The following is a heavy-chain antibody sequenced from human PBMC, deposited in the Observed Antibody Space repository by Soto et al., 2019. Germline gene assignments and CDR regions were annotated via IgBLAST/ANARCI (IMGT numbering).Heavy chain of an antibody. CDR1: GFTVSSSY. V-gene: IGHV3-53*04. Sequence: GSLRLSCAASGFTVSSSYMSWVRQAPGKGLEWVSVIYSGGSTYYADSVKGRFTISRHNSKNTLYLQMNSLRAEDTAVYYCARGSFDYDFWSGYYIPYYYYYMDVWGKGTTVTVSS. D-gene: IGHD3-3*01. J-gene: IGHJ6*03. CDR2: IYSGGST. CDR3: ARGSFDYDFWSGYYIPYYYYYMDV.